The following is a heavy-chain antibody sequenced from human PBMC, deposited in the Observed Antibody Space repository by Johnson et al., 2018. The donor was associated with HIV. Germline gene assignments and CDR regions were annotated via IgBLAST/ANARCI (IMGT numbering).Heavy chain of an antibody. D-gene: IGHD6-13*01. V-gene: IGHV3-33*08. Sequence: QVQLVESGGGVVQPGRSLRLSCAASGFTFSSYWMHWVRQAPGKGLEWVAVIWYDGSNKYYVDSMKGRFTISRDNAKNSLYLQMNSLRAEDTAVYYCARDDTGYSSSFDAFDVWGQGTMVTVSS. J-gene: IGHJ3*01. CDR1: GFTFSSYW. CDR3: ARDDTGYSSSFDAFDV. CDR2: IWYDGSNK.